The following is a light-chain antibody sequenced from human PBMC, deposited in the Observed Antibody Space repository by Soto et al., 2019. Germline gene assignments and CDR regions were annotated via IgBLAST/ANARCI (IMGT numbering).Light chain of an antibody. CDR2: GAS. CDR1: QSISRN. CDR3: QQFNTWPPVT. V-gene: IGKV3-15*01. J-gene: IGKJ4*01. Sequence: EIVMTQSPATLSVSPGERATLSCRASQSISRNLAWYQQKPGQAPRLLIYGASTRATGIPARFSGSGSGTEFTLTIRSLQSEDFTVYYCQQFNTWPPVTCGGGTKVEIK.